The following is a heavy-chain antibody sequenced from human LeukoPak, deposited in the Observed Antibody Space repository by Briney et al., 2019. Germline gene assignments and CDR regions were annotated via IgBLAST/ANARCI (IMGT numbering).Heavy chain of an antibody. CDR2: ISDSGGST. Sequence: GGSLRLSCPASGFPFSSYAMHWVRQAPGKGLEYVSAISDSGGSTYYADSVKGRFTISRDNSKNTLYLQMSSLRAEDTAVYFCVRGYSFGPYGMDVWGQGTTVTVSS. D-gene: IGHD2-15*01. CDR3: VRGYSFGPYGMDV. CDR1: GFPFSSYA. V-gene: IGHV3-64D*09. J-gene: IGHJ6*02.